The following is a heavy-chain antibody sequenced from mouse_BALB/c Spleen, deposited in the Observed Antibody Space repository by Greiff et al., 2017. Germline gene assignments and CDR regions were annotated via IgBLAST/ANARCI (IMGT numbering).Heavy chain of an antibody. CDR1: GFSLTSYG. V-gene: IGHV2-9*02. CDR3: ARDRGLKGCCAMDY. J-gene: IGHJ4*01. Sequence: VMLVESGPGLVAPSQSLSITCTVSGFSLTSYGVHWVRQPPGTGLEWLGVIWAGGSTNYNSALMSRMSISKDNSKSQVFLKMNSPQTDDTAMYYWARDRGLKGCCAMDYWGQGASVTVSS. CDR2: IWAGGST. D-gene: IGHD1-3*01.